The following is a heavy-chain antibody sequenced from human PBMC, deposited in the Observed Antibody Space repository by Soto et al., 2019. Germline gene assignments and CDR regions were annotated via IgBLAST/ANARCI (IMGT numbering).Heavy chain of an antibody. J-gene: IGHJ4*02. CDR1: GGSLSSYY. D-gene: IGHD3-22*01. CDR3: ARPHGTTYYGSYFEN. Sequence: PSETLSLTSVVSGGSLSSYYWSWIRPPPGKGLEWIGYIYYSGSTNYNPSLKSRVTISVDTSKNQFSLKLSSVTAADTAVYYCARPHGTTYYGSYFENWGQGTLVTVSS. V-gene: IGHV4-59*01. CDR2: IYYSGST.